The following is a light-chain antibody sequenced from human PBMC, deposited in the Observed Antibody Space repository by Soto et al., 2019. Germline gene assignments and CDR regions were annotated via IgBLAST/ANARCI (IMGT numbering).Light chain of an antibody. V-gene: IGLV2-14*01. CDR2: DVS. Sequence: SLLTQPSSVSGSPGRSITISCTRTSRDVGGYNYVSWYQQHPGKAPKLVIYDVSNRPSGVSDRFSGSKSGNTASLTISGLQTEDEADYYCSSYSNSTTLYVFVTGTKVTVL. CDR1: SRDVGGYNY. CDR3: SSYSNSTTLYV. J-gene: IGLJ1*01.